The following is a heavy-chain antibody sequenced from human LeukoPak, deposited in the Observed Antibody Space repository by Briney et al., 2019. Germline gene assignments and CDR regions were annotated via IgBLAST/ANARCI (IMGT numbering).Heavy chain of an antibody. Sequence: LQXSCKASGYSFTDYYIHWVRQAPGQGLEWMGWINPFSGGTKYAQKFQGWVTMTRDTSISTAYMELSRLTSDDTAVYYCARGGYDLDYWGQGTLVTVSS. CDR3: ARGGYDLDY. CDR1: GYSFTDYY. D-gene: IGHD3-22*01. J-gene: IGHJ4*02. V-gene: IGHV1-2*04. CDR2: INPFSGGT.